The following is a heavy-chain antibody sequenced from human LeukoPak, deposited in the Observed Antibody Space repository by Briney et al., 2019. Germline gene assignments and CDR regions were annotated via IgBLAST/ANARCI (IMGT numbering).Heavy chain of an antibody. V-gene: IGHV3-33*01. J-gene: IGHJ4*02. Sequence: GRSLRLYCAASGFTFSSYGMHWVRQAPGKGLEWVAVIWYDGSNKYYADSVKGRFTISRDNSKNTLYLQMNSLRAEDTAVYYCARVQSGDLGYFDYWGQGTLVTVSS. CDR3: ARVQSGDLGYFDY. D-gene: IGHD7-27*01. CDR1: GFTFSSYG. CDR2: IWYDGSNK.